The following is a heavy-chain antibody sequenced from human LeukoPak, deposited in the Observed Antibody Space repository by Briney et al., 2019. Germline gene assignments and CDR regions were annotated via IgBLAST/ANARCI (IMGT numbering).Heavy chain of an antibody. CDR3: AISRAEKVSVWGSYRHHDAFDI. CDR1: GYSFPNYW. CDR2: IYPGDSDT. D-gene: IGHD3-16*02. J-gene: IGHJ3*02. Sequence: GESLKISWKGSGYSFPNYWIGWVRQMPGKGLEWMGIIYPGDSDTTYKPSFQGQVTISADKSISTAYLQWSSLKASDTAMYYCAISRAEKVSVWGSYRHHDAFDIWGQGTRVTVSP. V-gene: IGHV5-51*01.